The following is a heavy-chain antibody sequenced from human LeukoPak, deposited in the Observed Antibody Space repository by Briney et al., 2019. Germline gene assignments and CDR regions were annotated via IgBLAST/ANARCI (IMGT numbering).Heavy chain of an antibody. Sequence: PSETLSLTCAVYGGSFSGYYWSWIRQPPGKGLEWIGEINHSGSTNYNPSLKSRVTISVDTSKNQFSLKLSSVTAADTAVYYCARGWVSYSSFFFFLDVWGKGTTVTVSS. D-gene: IGHD2-15*01. J-gene: IGHJ6*04. CDR1: GGSFSGYY. V-gene: IGHV4-34*01. CDR2: INHSGST. CDR3: ARGWVSYSSFFFFLDV.